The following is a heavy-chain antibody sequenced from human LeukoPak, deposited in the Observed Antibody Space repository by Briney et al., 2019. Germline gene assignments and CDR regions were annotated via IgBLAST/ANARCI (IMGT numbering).Heavy chain of an antibody. CDR1: GFTVNNNY. V-gene: IGHV3-66*01. Sequence: GGSLRLSCAASGFTVNNNYIYWVRQAPGKGLEWVSVIYSGGSTYYTDSVKGRFTISRDNSKNTVSLQMNSLRAEDTAVYYCASYLYWGQGALVTVSS. CDR2: IYSGGST. CDR3: ASYLY. J-gene: IGHJ4*02.